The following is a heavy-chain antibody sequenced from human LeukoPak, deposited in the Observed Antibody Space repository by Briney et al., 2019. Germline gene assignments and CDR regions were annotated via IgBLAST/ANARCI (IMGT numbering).Heavy chain of an antibody. CDR1: GFTFSDYY. CDR3: AKVQPSGWKAYYYYMDV. Sequence: PGGSLRLSCAASGFTFSDYYMSWIRQAPGKGLEWDSYICSSGSTIYYADSVKGRFTISRDNSKNTLYLQMNSLRAEDTAVYYCAKVQPSGWKAYYYYMDVWGKGTTVTISS. D-gene: IGHD6-19*01. V-gene: IGHV3-11*04. J-gene: IGHJ6*03. CDR2: ICSSGSTI.